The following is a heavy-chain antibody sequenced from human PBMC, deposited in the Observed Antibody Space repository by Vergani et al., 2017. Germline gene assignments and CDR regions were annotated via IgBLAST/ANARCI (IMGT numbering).Heavy chain of an antibody. Sequence: QVQLQESGPGLVRPSETLSLTCPVSGGSLSGYYWNWIRQTPGEGLEWIGYVEDSGYFNYNPSLKTRVSMSSDTSNNQFSLMLCSVTVAHPAVYYCARSSVSRIPPFYFDNWGQGTLVTVSS. D-gene: IGHD5/OR15-5a*01. V-gene: IGHV4-59*01. CDR3: ARSSVSRIPPFYFDN. J-gene: IGHJ4*02. CDR2: VEDSGYF. CDR1: GGSLSGYY.